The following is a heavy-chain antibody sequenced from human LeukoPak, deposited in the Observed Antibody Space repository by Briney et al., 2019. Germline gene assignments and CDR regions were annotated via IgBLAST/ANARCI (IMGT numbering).Heavy chain of an antibody. V-gene: IGHV1-8*01. J-gene: IGHJ4*02. D-gene: IGHD5-24*01. CDR2: MNPNSGNT. CDR1: GYTFTSYD. CDR3: ARCLEMEGPGCLDFDY. Sequence: ASVNVSCKASGYTFTSYDINWVRQATGQGLEWMGWMNPNSGNTGYAQKFQGRVTMTRNTSISTAYMELSSLRSEDTAVYYCARCLEMEGPGCLDFDYWGQGTLVTVSS.